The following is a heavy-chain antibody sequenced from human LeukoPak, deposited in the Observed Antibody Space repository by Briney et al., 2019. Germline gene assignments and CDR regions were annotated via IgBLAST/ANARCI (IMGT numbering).Heavy chain of an antibody. CDR2: ISGSGGST. Sequence: PGGSLRLSCAASGFTFSDYYMSWIRQAPGKGLEWVSAISGSGGSTYYADSVKGRFTISRDNSKNTLYLQMNSLRAEDTAVYYCAKLYTSRRYFDYWGQGTQVTVSS. D-gene: IGHD2-2*02. CDR1: GFTFSDYY. J-gene: IGHJ4*02. V-gene: IGHV3-23*01. CDR3: AKLYTSRRYFDY.